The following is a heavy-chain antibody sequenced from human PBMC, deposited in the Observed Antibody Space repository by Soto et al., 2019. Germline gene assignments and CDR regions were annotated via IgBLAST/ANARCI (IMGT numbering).Heavy chain of an antibody. D-gene: IGHD1-26*01. CDR3: ARGGWELLTFDY. CDR1: GGTFSSYT. CDR2: IIPILGIA. J-gene: IGHJ4*02. Sequence: QVQLVQSGAEVKKPGSSVKVSCKASGGTFSSYTISWVRQAPGQGLEWMGRIIPILGIANYAQKFQGRVTITADKSTSTAYMELSSLRSEDTVVYYCARGGWELLTFDYWGQGTLVTVSS. V-gene: IGHV1-69*02.